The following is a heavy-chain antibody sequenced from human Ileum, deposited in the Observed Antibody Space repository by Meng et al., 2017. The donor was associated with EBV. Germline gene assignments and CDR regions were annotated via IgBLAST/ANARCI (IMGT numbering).Heavy chain of an antibody. CDR2: INSDGSNT. CDR1: GLPCGSYW. V-gene: IGHV3-74*01. J-gene: IGHJ4*02. D-gene: IGHD4-17*01. CDR3: AISITVTTDY. Sequence: VQVVWSGGTLVHPGGSLRLSCSASGLPCGSYWMHWVRQAPGKGLVWVSRINSDGSNTNYADSVKGRFTISRDNAKNTLYLQMNSLRAEDTAMYYCAISITVTTDYWGQGTLVTVSS.